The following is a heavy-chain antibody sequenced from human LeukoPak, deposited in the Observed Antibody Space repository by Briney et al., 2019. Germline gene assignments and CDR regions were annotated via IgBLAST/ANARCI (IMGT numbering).Heavy chain of an antibody. CDR1: GGSISSSSYY. CDR3: ATTSIVVVVAATGPPSYFDY. Sequence: SGTLSLTCTVSGGSISSSSYYWGWIRQPPGKGLEWIGSIYYSGSTYYNPSLKSRVTISVDTSKNQFSLKLSSVTAADTAVYYCATTSIVVVVAATGPPSYFDYWGQGTLVTVSS. D-gene: IGHD2-15*01. J-gene: IGHJ4*02. CDR2: IYYSGST. V-gene: IGHV4-39*01.